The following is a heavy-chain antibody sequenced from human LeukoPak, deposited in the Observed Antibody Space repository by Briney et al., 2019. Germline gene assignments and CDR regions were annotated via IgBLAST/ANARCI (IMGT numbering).Heavy chain of an antibody. CDR1: GYSISNGYH. J-gene: IGHJ5*02. Sequence: PSETLSLTCAVSGYSISNGYHWGWIRQPPEKGLEWIGSINHSGSTYYNPSLKSRVTISVDTSKNQFSLKLNSVTAADTAVYYCGRDSGYDPGWFDPWGQGTLVTVSS. CDR3: GRDSGYDPGWFDP. CDR2: INHSGST. D-gene: IGHD3-10*01. V-gene: IGHV4-38-2*02.